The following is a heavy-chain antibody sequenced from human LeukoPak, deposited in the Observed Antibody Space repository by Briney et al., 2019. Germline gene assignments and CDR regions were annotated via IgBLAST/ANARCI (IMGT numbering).Heavy chain of an antibody. V-gene: IGHV4-39*01. CDR3: ARRNSGSYWGHYFDY. CDR2: IYYSGST. J-gene: IGHJ4*02. D-gene: IGHD1-26*01. Sequence: SETLSLTCTVSGGSISSSSYYWGWIRQPPGKGLEWVGSIYYSGSTYYNPSLKSRVTISVDTSKNQFSLKLRSVTAAHTAVYYCARRNSGSYWGHYFDYWGQGTLVTVSS. CDR1: GGSISSSSYY.